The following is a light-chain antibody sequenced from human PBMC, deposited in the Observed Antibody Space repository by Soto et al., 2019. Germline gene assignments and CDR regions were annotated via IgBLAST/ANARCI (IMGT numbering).Light chain of an antibody. J-gene: IGKJ1*01. CDR1: QTISGT. CDR2: GAS. CDR3: QQYENWPWT. V-gene: IGKV3-15*01. Sequence: EIVMTQSPATLSVSPGGRATLSCSASQTISGTLAWYQQKPGQAPRLLIHGASTRAPGFPARFSGSGSGTDFTLTISSLQSEDFAVYYCQQYENWPWTFGQGTKVDIK.